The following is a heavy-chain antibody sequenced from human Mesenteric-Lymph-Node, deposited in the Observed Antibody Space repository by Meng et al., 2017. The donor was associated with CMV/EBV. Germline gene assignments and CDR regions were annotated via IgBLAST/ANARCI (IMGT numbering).Heavy chain of an antibody. CDR1: GYTFSHFA. D-gene: IGHD5-18*01. J-gene: IGHJ4*02. Sequence: GGSLRLSCVASGYTFSHFALHWVRQEPGKGLEWVASISYDGNDKNYAESVKGRFTISRDNSENTVYLQMHSLKPEDTAVYHRVGDPQQLWLRPIFDSWGQGTLVTVSS. CDR3: VGDPQQLWLRPIFDS. CDR2: ISYDGNDK. V-gene: IGHV3-30-3*01.